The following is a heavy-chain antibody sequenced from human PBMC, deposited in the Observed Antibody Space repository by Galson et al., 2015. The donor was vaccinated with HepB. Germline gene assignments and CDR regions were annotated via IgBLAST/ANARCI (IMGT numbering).Heavy chain of an antibody. CDR1: GFAFDSHA. CDR3: AKGYGLFDS. CDR2: ISGNGDST. J-gene: IGHJ5*01. D-gene: IGHD5-18*01. V-gene: IGHV3-23*01. Sequence: SLRLSCAASGFAFDSHAMSWVRQAPGRGLEWNSGISGNGDSTFYADSVKGRFTVSRDNSNNMLYLQMNSLRAEDAGLYFCAKGYGLFDSWAQGILVTVSS.